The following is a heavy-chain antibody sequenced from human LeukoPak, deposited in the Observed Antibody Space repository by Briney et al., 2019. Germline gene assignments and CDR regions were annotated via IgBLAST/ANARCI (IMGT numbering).Heavy chain of an antibody. D-gene: IGHD3-3*01. J-gene: IGHJ4*02. CDR3: ARETRDRLPYYDFWSGYYNSAGMNYFDH. CDR1: GGSISSYY. Sequence: SETLSLTCTVSGGSISSYYWSWIRQPAGKGLEWIGRIYTSGSTNYNPSLKSRVTMSVDTPKNQFSLKLSSVTAADTAVYYCARETRDRLPYYDFWSGYYNSAGMNYFDHWGQGTLVTVSS. V-gene: IGHV4-4*07. CDR2: IYTSGST.